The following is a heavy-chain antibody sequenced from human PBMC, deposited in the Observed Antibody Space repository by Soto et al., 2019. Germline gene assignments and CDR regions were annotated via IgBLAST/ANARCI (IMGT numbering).Heavy chain of an antibody. CDR1: GYTFTSYG. J-gene: IGHJ6*02. CDR2: ISAYNGNT. Sequence: ASVKVSCKASGYTFTSYGISWVRQAPGQGLEWMGWISAYNGNTNYAQKFQGRVTMTRDTSTSTVYMELSSLRSEDTAVYYCARNFDGSGNYGMDVWGQGTTVTVSS. V-gene: IGHV1-18*01. CDR3: ARNFDGSGNYGMDV. D-gene: IGHD3-10*01.